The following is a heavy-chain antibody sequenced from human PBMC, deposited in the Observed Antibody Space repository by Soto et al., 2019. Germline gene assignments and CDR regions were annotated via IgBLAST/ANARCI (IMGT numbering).Heavy chain of an antibody. V-gene: IGHV4-34*01. CDR3: ARGVMITFRGVIVSSMVWFDP. CDR2: INHSGST. J-gene: IGHJ5*02. Sequence: QVQLQQRGAGLLKPSETLSLTCAVYGGSFSGYYWSWIRQPPGKVLEWIGEINHSGSTNYNTSLKSRVTISVDTSKNQFSLKLSSVTAADAAVYYCARGVMITFRGVIVSSMVWFDPWGQGTLVTVSS. CDR1: GGSFSGYY. D-gene: IGHD3-16*02.